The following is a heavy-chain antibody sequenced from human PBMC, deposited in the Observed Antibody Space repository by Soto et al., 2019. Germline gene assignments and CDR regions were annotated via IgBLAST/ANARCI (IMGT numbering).Heavy chain of an antibody. V-gene: IGHV3-23*01. CDR2: ISGSGGDT. CDR3: ARTESSGWSTRYGMDV. D-gene: IGHD6-19*01. J-gene: IGHJ6*02. CDR1: GFTFGNFA. Sequence: GSLRLSCAVSGFTFGNFAMTWVRQAPGKGLEWVSGISGSGGDTYYADSVKGRFTISRDNSKNTLYLQMSSLRVDDTATFYCARTESSGWSTRYGMDVWGQGTTVTVSS.